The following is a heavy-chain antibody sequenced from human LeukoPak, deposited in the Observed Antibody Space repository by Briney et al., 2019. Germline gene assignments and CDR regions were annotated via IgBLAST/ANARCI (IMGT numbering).Heavy chain of an antibody. CDR2: INSDGSTT. CDR1: GFTFSGYW. J-gene: IGHJ4*02. Sequence: QPRGSLRLSCAASGFTFSGYWMQWVRQAPGKGLVWVSRINSDGSTTTYADSVKGRFTISRDNAKNTLYLQMNSLRAEDTAMYYCARDGPSVGATIDYWGQGTLVTVSS. D-gene: IGHD1-26*01. V-gene: IGHV3-74*01. CDR3: ARDGPSVGATIDY.